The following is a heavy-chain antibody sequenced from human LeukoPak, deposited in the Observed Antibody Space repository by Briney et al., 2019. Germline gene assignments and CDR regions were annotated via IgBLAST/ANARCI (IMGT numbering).Heavy chain of an antibody. D-gene: IGHD2-2*01. CDR1: GGSISSSSYY. J-gene: IGHJ4*02. V-gene: IGHV4-39*01. CDR2: IYYSGST. Sequence: SETLSLTCTVSGGSISSSSYYWGWIRQPPGKGLEWIGSIYYSGSTYYNPSLKSRVTISVDTSKNQFSLKLSSVTAADTAAEYCASPKGYRLLDFEYGGQEPLVPVS. CDR3: ASPKGYRLLDFEY.